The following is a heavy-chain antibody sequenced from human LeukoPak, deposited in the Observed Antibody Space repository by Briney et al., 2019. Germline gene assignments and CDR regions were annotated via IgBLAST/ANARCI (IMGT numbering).Heavy chain of an antibody. CDR1: GFTFRSYA. J-gene: IGHJ4*02. V-gene: IGHV3-30*03. CDR2: MSYDGINK. Sequence: PGRSLTLSCAASGFTFRSYAMHWVRQAPGKGLEWVAIMSYDGINKYYADSVKGRFTISRDNSKNTLSLQMHSLRAEDTAVYYCAREYYYGSGSNYYFDYWGQGTLVTVSS. CDR3: AREYYYGSGSNYYFDY. D-gene: IGHD3-10*01.